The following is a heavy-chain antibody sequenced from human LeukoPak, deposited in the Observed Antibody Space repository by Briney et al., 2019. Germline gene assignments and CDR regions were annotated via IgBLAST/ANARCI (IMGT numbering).Heavy chain of an antibody. CDR3: ARGPCITVFGVVMANDAFDI. J-gene: IGHJ3*02. CDR1: RYTFTDYF. D-gene: IGHD3-3*01. CDR2: INPKSGGT. Sequence: GASVKVSCKASRYTFTDYFMNWVRQAPGQGLEWMGWINPKSGGTVYAQKFQGRVTMTRDTSSSTAYMELSRLRFDDTGVYYCARGPCITVFGVVMANDAFDIWGQGTMVTVSS. V-gene: IGHV1-2*02.